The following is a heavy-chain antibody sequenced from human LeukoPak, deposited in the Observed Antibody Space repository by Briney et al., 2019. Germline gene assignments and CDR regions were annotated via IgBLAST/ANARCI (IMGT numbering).Heavy chain of an antibody. CDR1: GYTFTGYY. V-gene: IGHV1-2*02. J-gene: IGHJ3*02. CDR3: ARLHKSGIGYCSSTSCLRDAFDI. CDR2: INPNSGGT. D-gene: IGHD2-2*01. Sequence: ASVKVSCKASGYTFTGYYMHWVRQAPGQGREWMGWINPNSGGTNYAQKFQGRVTMTRDTSISTAYMELSRLRSDDTAVYYCARLHKSGIGYCSSTSCLRDAFDIWGQGTMVTVSS.